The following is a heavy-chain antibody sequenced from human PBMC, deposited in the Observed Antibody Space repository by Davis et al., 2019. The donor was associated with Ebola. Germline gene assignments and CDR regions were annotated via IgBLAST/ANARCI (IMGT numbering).Heavy chain of an antibody. CDR2: IYYRGST. D-gene: IGHD6-19*01. J-gene: IGHJ4*02. Sequence: GSLRLSCAASGFTFSSYAMSWIRQPPGKGLEWIGYIYYRGSTNYNPSLKSRVTISVDTSKNQFSLKLSSVTAADTAVYYCARLVLEQWLDYWGQGTLVTVSS. CDR3: ARLVLEQWLDY. CDR1: GFTFSSYA. V-gene: IGHV4-59*08.